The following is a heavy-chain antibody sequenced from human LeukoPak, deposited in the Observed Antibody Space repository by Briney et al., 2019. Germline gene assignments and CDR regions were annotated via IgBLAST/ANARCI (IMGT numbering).Heavy chain of an antibody. Sequence: GGSLRLSCVVSGLTVSNNYMSWVRQAPGKGLEWVSVIYSDGTTRNADSVKGRFTISRDNSKNTVYLQMDSLRAEDTAVYYCARDKDAWGQGALVTVSS. CDR2: IYSDGTT. CDR1: GLTVSNNY. V-gene: IGHV3-66*01. CDR3: ARDKDA. J-gene: IGHJ5*02.